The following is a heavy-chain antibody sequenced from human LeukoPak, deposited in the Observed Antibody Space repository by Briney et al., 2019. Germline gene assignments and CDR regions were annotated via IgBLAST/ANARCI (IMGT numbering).Heavy chain of an antibody. J-gene: IGHJ4*02. CDR1: GLTFSSYS. V-gene: IGHV3-23*01. CDR3: AKDAAGPEY. CDR2: ISGSGSST. D-gene: IGHD6-19*01. Sequence: PGGSLRLSCAASGLTFSSYSMSWVRQAPGKGLYWVSGISGSGSSTYYADSVKGRFTISRDNSKNTLYLQMNSLRAEDTAVYYCAKDAAGPEYWGQGTLVTVSS.